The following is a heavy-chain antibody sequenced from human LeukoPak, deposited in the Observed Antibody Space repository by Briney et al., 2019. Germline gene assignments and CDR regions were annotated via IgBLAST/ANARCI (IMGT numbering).Heavy chain of an antibody. J-gene: IGHJ5*02. Sequence: SETLSLTCAVYGWSFNDYYWNWIRQPPGKGLEWIGDINARGDTNYNPSLKSRVTISVDTSKKQFSLRLTSMIAADTALYYCARGQVPAARGYNWFDPWGQGTLVTVSS. CDR2: INARGDT. CDR1: GWSFNDYY. CDR3: ARGQVPAARGYNWFDP. V-gene: IGHV4-34*01. D-gene: IGHD2-2*01.